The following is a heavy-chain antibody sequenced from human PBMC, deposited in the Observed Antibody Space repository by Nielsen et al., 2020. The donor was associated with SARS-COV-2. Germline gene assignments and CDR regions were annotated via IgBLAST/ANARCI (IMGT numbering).Heavy chain of an antibody. J-gene: IGHJ6*02. Sequence: GESLKISCAASGFTFSSYGMHWVRQAPGKGLEWVAVIWYDGSNKYYADSVKGRFTISRDNSKNTLYLQMNSLRAEDTAVYYCARDSSGWFYGMDVWGQGTTVTVSS. D-gene: IGHD6-19*01. CDR3: ARDSSGWFYGMDV. V-gene: IGHV3-33*01. CDR1: GFTFSSYG. CDR2: IWYDGSNK.